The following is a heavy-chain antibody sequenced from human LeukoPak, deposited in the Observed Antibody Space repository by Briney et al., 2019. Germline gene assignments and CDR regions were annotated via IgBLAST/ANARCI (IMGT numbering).Heavy chain of an antibody. V-gene: IGHV3-48*03. Sequence: PGGSLRLSCAASGFTLSSYEMDWVRQAPGKGLQWVSYISSSGSSIYYADSVKGRFTISRDNAKNSLYLQMDSLRAEDTAVYYCASPPYRDYGDPNYQLWGQGTLVTVSS. CDR2: ISSSGSSI. CDR1: GFTLSSYE. D-gene: IGHD4-17*01. J-gene: IGHJ4*02. CDR3: ASPPYRDYGDPNYQL.